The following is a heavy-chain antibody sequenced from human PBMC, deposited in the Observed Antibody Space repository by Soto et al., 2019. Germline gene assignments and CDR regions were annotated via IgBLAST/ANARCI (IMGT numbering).Heavy chain of an antibody. D-gene: IGHD6-13*01. Sequence: QVQLVQSGAEVKKPGSSVKVSCKASGGTFSSYAITWVRQAPGQGLEWMGGIIPIFGTANYAQKFQGRVTITADESTSTAYMELSSLRSEDTAVYYCARDRRVSKQQHDAFDIWGQGTMVTVSS. CDR1: GGTFSSYA. CDR2: IIPIFGTA. J-gene: IGHJ3*02. V-gene: IGHV1-69*01. CDR3: ARDRRVSKQQHDAFDI.